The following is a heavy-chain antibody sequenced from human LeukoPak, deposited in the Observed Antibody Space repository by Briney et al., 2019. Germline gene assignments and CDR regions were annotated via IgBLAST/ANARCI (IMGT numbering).Heavy chain of an antibody. D-gene: IGHD2-2*01. CDR2: ISNSGGS. V-gene: IGHV4-61*01. CDR1: GGSVSSGISY. CDR3: ARLLPATGMAADV. J-gene: IGHJ6*02. Sequence: SETLSLTCTVSGGSVSSGISYWSWIRQPPGKGLEWIAYISNSGGSDYNPSLRGRVTISLDTSKNQFSLKLSSVTAADTAVYYCARLLPATGMAADVWGQGTTVTVSS.